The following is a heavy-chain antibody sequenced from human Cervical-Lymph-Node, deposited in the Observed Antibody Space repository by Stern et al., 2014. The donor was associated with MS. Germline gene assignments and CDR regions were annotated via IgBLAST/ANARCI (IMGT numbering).Heavy chain of an antibody. Sequence: QVQLQESGPGLVKPSETLSLTCTVSGGSISSYYWSWIRQPPGKGLEWIGYIYYSGSTNYNPSLKSRVTISVDTSKNQFSLKLSSVTAADTAVYYCARGTTTTGFDPWGQGTLVTVPS. V-gene: IGHV4-59*01. J-gene: IGHJ5*02. CDR3: ARGTTTTGFDP. CDR1: GGSISSYY. D-gene: IGHD4-11*01. CDR2: IYYSGST.